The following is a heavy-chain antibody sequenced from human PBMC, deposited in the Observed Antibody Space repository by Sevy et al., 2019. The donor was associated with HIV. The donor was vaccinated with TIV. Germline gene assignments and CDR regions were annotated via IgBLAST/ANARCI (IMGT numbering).Heavy chain of an antibody. Sequence: HSETLSLTCTVSGGSITSLYWNWIRQPPGKGLEWIANIFYNGHINYNPSLRRRVTLSLDTSKNQFSLRLSSVTAADTAMYYCAGENAWGRGYSWGQGTLVTVSS. CDR3: AGENAWGRGYS. CDR2: IFYNGHI. V-gene: IGHV4-59*08. D-gene: IGHD1-26*01. J-gene: IGHJ4*02. CDR1: GGSITSLY.